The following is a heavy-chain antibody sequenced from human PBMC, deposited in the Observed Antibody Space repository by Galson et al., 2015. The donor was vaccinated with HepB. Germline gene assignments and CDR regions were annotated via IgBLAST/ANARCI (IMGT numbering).Heavy chain of an antibody. Sequence: SVKVSCKASGYTFTSYHMHWVRQAPGQGLEWIGIINPSGGSTSYAQKFQGRVTMTRDTSTSTVYMELSSLRSEDTAVYYCARDRGAYCSSTSCPQGWFDPWGQGTLVTVSS. D-gene: IGHD2-2*01. CDR2: INPSGGST. CDR3: ARDRGAYCSSTSCPQGWFDP. CDR1: GYTFTSYH. J-gene: IGHJ5*02. V-gene: IGHV1-46*01.